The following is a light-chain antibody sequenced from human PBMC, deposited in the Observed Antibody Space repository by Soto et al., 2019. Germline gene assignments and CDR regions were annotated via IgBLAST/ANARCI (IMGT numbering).Light chain of an antibody. CDR2: EAS. J-gene: IGKJ1*01. Sequence: DIQMTQSPSTLSASVGDRVTITCRASESIGRWLAWYQQKPGKAPKLLIYEASSLEGGVPSRFSGRESGTEFALTISRLQPDDFATYYCQQYSSYSWTFGQGTRWIS. V-gene: IGKV1-5*03. CDR1: ESIGRW. CDR3: QQYSSYSWT.